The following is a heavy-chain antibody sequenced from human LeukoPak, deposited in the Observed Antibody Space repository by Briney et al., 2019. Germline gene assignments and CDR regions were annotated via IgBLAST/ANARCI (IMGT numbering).Heavy chain of an antibody. V-gene: IGHV4-34*01. D-gene: IGHD6-19*01. CDR2: INHSGST. J-gene: IGHJ5*02. CDR1: VGSFSGYY. CDR3: AREGQWLADWFDP. Sequence: PSETLSLTCAVYVGSFSGYYWSWIRQPPGKGLEWIGEINHSGSTNYNPSLKSRVTISLDTSKNQFSLKLTSVTAADTAVYYCAREGQWLADWFDPWGQGTLVTVSS.